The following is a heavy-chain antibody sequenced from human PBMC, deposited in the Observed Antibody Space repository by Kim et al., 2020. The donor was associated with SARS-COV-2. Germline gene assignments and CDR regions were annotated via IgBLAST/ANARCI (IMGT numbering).Heavy chain of an antibody. CDR3: ARERSPAVLLWFGELDY. V-gene: IGHV4-61*02. Sequence: SETLSLTCTVSGGSISSGSYYWSWIRQPAGKGLEWIGRIYTSGSTNYNPSLKSRVTISVDTSKNQFSLKLSSVTAADTAVYYCARERSPAVLLWFGELDYWGQGTLVTVSS. CDR1: GGSISSGSYY. CDR2: IYTSGST. J-gene: IGHJ4*02. D-gene: IGHD3-10*01.